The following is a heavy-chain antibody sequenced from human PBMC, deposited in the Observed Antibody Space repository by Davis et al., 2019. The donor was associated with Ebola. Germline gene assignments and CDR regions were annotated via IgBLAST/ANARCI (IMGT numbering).Heavy chain of an antibody. CDR3: ARPPWD. CDR1: GGSFSGYY. V-gene: IGHV4-34*01. Sequence: SETLSLTCAVYGGSFSGYYWSWIRQSPGKGLEWIGEITHSGSFNYNPSLKSRVTISVDTSKNQVSLKLSSVTAADTAVYYCARPPWDWGQGTLVTVSS. CDR2: ITHSGSF. J-gene: IGHJ4*02. D-gene: IGHD1-26*01.